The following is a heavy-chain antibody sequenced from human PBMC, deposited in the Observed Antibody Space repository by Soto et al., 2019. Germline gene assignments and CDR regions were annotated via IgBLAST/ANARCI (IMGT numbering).Heavy chain of an antibody. J-gene: IGHJ6*02. D-gene: IGHD1-26*01. Sequence: LSLSCAAPGLTFHRHGMHWDRQAPGKGREWVAVISFDRLNKYYADSVKGRFTIPRDNSNATLYLQMNTGRAEDTAVYYCATDLSGSFPCYYGIDVWGQGTTVTVSS. CDR1: GLTFHRHG. CDR3: ATDLSGSFPCYYGIDV. V-gene: IGHV3-30*03. CDR2: ISFDRLNK.